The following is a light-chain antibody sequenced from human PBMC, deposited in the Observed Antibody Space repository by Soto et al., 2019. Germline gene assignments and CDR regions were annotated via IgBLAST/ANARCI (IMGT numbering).Light chain of an antibody. CDR2: LGS. J-gene: IGKJ1*01. V-gene: IGKV2-28*01. CDR3: MQSLQTPWT. Sequence: DIVMTQSPLSLPGTPGEPASISCMSSQSLLHSNGYNYLDWYLQKPGQSPQLLIYLGSDRASGVPDRFSGSGSGTDFTLQISRVEAEDVGVYYCMQSLQTPWTFGQGTKV. CDR1: QSLLHSNGYNY.